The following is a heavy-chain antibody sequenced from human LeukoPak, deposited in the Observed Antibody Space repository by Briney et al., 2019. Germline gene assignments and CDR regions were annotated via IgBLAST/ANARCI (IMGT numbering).Heavy chain of an antibody. CDR3: AREAVVTPAERAFDI. Sequence: GGSLRLSCAASGFTFSSYSMNWVRQAPRKGLEWVSYISSSSSTIYYADSVKGRFTISRDNAKNSLYLQMNSLRDEDTAVYYCAREAVVTPAERAFDIWGQGTMVTVSS. V-gene: IGHV3-48*02. CDR1: GFTFSSYS. D-gene: IGHD4-23*01. CDR2: ISSSSSTI. J-gene: IGHJ3*02.